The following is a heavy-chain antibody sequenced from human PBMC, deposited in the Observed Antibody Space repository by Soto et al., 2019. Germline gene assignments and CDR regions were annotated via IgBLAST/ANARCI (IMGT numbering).Heavy chain of an antibody. CDR3: ARVLSYYYDSSGYFPVDDY. D-gene: IGHD3-22*01. V-gene: IGHV1-69*01. CDR1: GGTFSSYA. J-gene: IGHJ4*02. CDR2: IIPIFGTA. Sequence: QVQLVQSGAEVKKPGSSVKVSCKASGGTFSSYAISWVRQAPGQGLEWMGGIIPIFGTANYALKFQGSVTITADETTSTAYMDLRNLRAEDTAVYYCARVLSYYYDSSGYFPVDDYWGQGTLVTVSS.